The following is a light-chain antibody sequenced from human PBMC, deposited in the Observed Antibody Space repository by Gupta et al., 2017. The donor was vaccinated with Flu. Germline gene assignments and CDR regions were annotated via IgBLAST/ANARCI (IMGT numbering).Light chain of an antibody. V-gene: IGLV3-21*02. J-gene: IGLJ3*02. CDR3: QVWDSRGDQWV. Sequence: SYVLTQPPSVSVAPGQTARMTSGVNKIGSKSVHWYQQRPGQAPVLVIYDDRDRPSGIPDRFSGSNSGKTATLTVSRIEGGDGADYYCQVWDSRGDQWVFGGGTKRTVL. CDR1: KIGSKS. CDR2: DDR.